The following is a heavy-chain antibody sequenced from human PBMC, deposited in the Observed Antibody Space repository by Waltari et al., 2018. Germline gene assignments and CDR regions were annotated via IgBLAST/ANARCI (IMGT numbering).Heavy chain of an antibody. Sequence: QLHLQESGPGLVKPSETLSLTCTVSGGSISKRGHYRGWIRQPAGKGLEWIGTVSHSGSTYYNPSLKSRVTISRDTSKSHISLKLTSVTAADTAIYYWARPYDNSGYDWFDPWGQGVLVIVSS. CDR3: ARPYDNSGYDWFDP. CDR2: VSHSGST. D-gene: IGHD3-22*01. V-gene: IGHV4-39*07. CDR1: GGSISKRGHY. J-gene: IGHJ5*02.